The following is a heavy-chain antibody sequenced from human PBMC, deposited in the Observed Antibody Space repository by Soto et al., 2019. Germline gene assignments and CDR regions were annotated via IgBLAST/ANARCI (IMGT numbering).Heavy chain of an antibody. Sequence: QVQLVQSGAEVKKPGSSVKVSCKASGGTFSSYAISWVRQAPGQGLEWMGGIIPIFGTANYAQKFQGRVTITADEYTSTAYMELSSLRSEDTAVYYCARENGTIFGVVYYYYGMDVWGQGTTVTVSS. J-gene: IGHJ6*02. CDR2: IIPIFGTA. D-gene: IGHD3-3*01. CDR3: ARENGTIFGVVYYYYGMDV. V-gene: IGHV1-69*01. CDR1: GGTFSSYA.